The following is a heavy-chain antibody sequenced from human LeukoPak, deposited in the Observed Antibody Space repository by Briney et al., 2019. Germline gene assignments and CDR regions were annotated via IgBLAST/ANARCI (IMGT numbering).Heavy chain of an antibody. Sequence: SETPSLTCAVYGGSFSGYYWSWVRQPPGKGLEWIGEINHSGSTNYNPSLKSRVTISVDTSKNQFSLKLSSVTAADTAVYYCARGGDSSGYEGRFDPWGQGTLVTVSS. J-gene: IGHJ5*02. D-gene: IGHD3-22*01. CDR3: ARGGDSSGYEGRFDP. CDR2: INHSGST. CDR1: GGSFSGYY. V-gene: IGHV4-34*01.